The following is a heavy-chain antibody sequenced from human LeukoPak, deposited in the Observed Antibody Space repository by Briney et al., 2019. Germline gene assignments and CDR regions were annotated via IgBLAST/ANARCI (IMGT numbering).Heavy chain of an antibody. J-gene: IGHJ2*01. CDR1: GGSFSGYY. CDR2: INHCGST. V-gene: IGHV4-34*01. CDR3: ARVNEDIVVVPAAMGGYWYFDL. Sequence: SETLSLTCAVYGGSFSGYYWSWIRQLPGKGLEWIGEINHCGSTNYNPSLKSRVTISVDTSKNRFSLKLSSVTAADTAVYYCARVNEDIVVVPAAMGGYWYFDLWGRGTLVTVSS. D-gene: IGHD2-2*01.